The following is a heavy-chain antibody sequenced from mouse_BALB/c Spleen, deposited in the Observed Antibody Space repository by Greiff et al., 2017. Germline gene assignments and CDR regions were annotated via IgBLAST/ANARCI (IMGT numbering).Heavy chain of an antibody. Sequence: EVKLMESGGGLVQPGGSLKLSCAASGFTFSSYTMSWVRQTPEKRLEWVATISSGGSYTYYPDSVKGRFTISRDNAKNTLYLQMSSLKSEDTAMYYCTRRSYDPLYAMDYWGQGTSVTVSS. J-gene: IGHJ4*01. V-gene: IGHV5-6-4*01. CDR1: GFTFSSYT. CDR3: TRRSYDPLYAMDY. D-gene: IGHD2-3*01. CDR2: ISSGGSYT.